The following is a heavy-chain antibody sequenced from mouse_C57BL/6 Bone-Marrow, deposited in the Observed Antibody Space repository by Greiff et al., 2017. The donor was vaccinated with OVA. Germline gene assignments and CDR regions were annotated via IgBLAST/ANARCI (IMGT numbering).Heavy chain of an antibody. Sequence: EVQLQQSGPELVKPGASVKMSCKASGYTFTDYNMHWVKQSHGKSLEWIGYINPNNGGTSYNQEFKGKATLTVNKSSSTAYMELRSLTSEDSAVYYCARRGYYGSRAWYFDVWGTGTTVTVSS. CDR1: GYTFTDYN. D-gene: IGHD1-1*01. V-gene: IGHV1-22*01. J-gene: IGHJ1*03. CDR3: ARRGYYGSRAWYFDV. CDR2: INPNNGGT.